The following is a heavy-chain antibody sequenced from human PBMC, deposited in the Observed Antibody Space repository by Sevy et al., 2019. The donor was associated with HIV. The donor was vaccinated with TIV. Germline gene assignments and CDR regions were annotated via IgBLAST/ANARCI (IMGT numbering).Heavy chain of an antibody. Sequence: ASVKVSCKASGYTFTSYGISWVRQAPGQGLEWMGWISAYNGNTNYAQKLQGRVTMTTDTSTSTAYMELRSLRSDDTAVYYCARGYSSGWYCSAPQTYFDYWGQGTLVTVS. CDR1: GYTFTSYG. CDR3: ARGYSSGWYCSAPQTYFDY. CDR2: ISAYNGNT. D-gene: IGHD6-13*01. J-gene: IGHJ4*02. V-gene: IGHV1-18*01.